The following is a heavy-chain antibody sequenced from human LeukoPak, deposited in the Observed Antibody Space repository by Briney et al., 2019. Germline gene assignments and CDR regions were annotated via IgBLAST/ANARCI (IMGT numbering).Heavy chain of an antibody. D-gene: IGHD6-19*01. Sequence: QPGRSLRLSCAASGFTFSSYGMHWVRQAPGKGLEWVAVISYDGSNKYYADSVKGRFTISRDNSENTLYLQMNSLRAEDTAVYYCAKGSSGWYYFDYWGQGTLVTVSS. V-gene: IGHV3-30*18. CDR1: GFTFSSYG. J-gene: IGHJ4*02. CDR2: ISYDGSNK. CDR3: AKGSSGWYYFDY.